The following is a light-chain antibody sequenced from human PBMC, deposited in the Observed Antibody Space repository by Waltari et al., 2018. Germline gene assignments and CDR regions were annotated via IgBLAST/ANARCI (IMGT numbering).Light chain of an antibody. Sequence: EIVLTQSPATLSLSPGDSATLSCRASQRVSSYSAWYQQKTCQAPRLLIYDASNRATGIPARFSGSGSGTDFTLTISSLEPEDFAVYYCQQRSNWPPYTFGQGTKLEIK. CDR3: QQRSNWPPYT. CDR2: DAS. V-gene: IGKV3-11*01. J-gene: IGKJ2*01. CDR1: QRVSSY.